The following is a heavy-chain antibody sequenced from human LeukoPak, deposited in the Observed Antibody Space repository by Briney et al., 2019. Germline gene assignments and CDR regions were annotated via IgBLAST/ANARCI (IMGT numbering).Heavy chain of an antibody. V-gene: IGHV4-59*01. CDR3: ARERYDILTGYHNFDY. CDR1: GGSIRSYY. D-gene: IGHD3-9*01. J-gene: IGHJ4*02. Sequence: SETLSLTCTVSGGSIRSYYWSWIRQPPGKGLEWIGYIYYSGSTNYNPSLKSRVTISVDTSKNQFSLKLSSVTAADTAVYYCARERYDILTGYHNFDYWGQGTLVTVSS. CDR2: IYYSGST.